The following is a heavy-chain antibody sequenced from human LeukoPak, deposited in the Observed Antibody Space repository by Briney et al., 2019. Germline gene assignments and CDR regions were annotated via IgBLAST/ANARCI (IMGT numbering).Heavy chain of an antibody. J-gene: IGHJ4*02. CDR3: ARHKRPARYSSGWYMDY. CDR1: GGSISSSSYY. Sequence: SETLSLTCTVSGGSISSSSYYWGWIRQPPGKGLEWIGSIYYSGGTYYNPSLKSRVTISVDTPKNQFSLKLSSVTAADTAVYYCARHKRPARYSSGWYMDYWGQGTLVTVSS. D-gene: IGHD6-19*01. CDR2: IYYSGGT. V-gene: IGHV4-39*01.